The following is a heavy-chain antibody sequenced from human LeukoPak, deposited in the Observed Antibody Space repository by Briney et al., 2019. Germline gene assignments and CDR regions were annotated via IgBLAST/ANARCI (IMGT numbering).Heavy chain of an antibody. J-gene: IGHJ6*02. CDR2: ISGSGGST. CDR3: AKGDYCSSTRCYVSGYYYYGMDV. Sequence: GGSLRLSCAASGFTLSSYAMSWVRQAPGKGLEWVSAISGSGGSTYYADSVKGRFTISRDNSKNTLYLQINSLRAEDTAVYYCAKGDYCSSTRCYVSGYYYYGMDVWGQGTTATVSS. D-gene: IGHD2-2*01. CDR1: GFTLSSYA. V-gene: IGHV3-23*01.